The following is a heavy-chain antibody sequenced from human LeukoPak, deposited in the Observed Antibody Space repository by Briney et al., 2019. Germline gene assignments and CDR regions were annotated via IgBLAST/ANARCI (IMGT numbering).Heavy chain of an antibody. J-gene: IGHJ4*02. V-gene: IGHV1-46*01. CDR1: GNPFTSYY. D-gene: IGHD4-17*01. Sequence: ASVKVSCKAFGNPFTSYYMHWVRQAPGQGPEGMGIINPSGGSTSYAHKFQGRVTMTRDTSTSTVYMELSSLRSEDTAVYYCARDHFRTTVTTNFDYWGQGTLVTVSS. CDR3: ARDHFRTTVTTNFDY. CDR2: INPSGGST.